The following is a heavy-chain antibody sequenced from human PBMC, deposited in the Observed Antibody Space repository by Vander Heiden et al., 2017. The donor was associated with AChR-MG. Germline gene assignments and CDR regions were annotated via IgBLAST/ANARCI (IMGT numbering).Heavy chain of an antibody. CDR1: GGSISSSSYY. CDR3: ACLSDYYGSGSDY. V-gene: IGHV4-39*01. CDR2: IYDSGST. D-gene: IGHD3-10*01. J-gene: IGHJ4*02. Sequence: QLQLQESVPGLVKPSETLSLTCTVSGGSISSSSYYWGWIRQPPGKGREWIGSIYDSGSTYDNPSLKSRVTISVDTSKNQFSLKLSSVTAADTAVYYCACLSDYYGSGSDYWGQGTLVTVSS.